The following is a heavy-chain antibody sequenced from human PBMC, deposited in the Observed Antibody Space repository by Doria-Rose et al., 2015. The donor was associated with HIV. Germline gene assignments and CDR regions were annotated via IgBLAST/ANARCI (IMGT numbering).Heavy chain of an antibody. V-gene: IGHV2-26*01. Sequence: QVTLKESGPVLVKPTETLTLTCTVSGVSLSSPGMGVSWIRQPPGKALEWLANIFSDDESSYTESLKSRLTISRGTSKSQVVLTMTDMDPVDTATYYCARIKSSRWYHKYYFDFWGQGTLVIFSA. CDR2: IFSDDES. D-gene: IGHD6-13*01. CDR1: GVSLSSPGMG. J-gene: IGHJ4*02. CDR3: ARIKSSRWYHKYYFDF.